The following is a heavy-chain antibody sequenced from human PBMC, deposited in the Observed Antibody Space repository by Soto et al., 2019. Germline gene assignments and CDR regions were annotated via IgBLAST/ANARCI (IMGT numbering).Heavy chain of an antibody. D-gene: IGHD3-10*01. V-gene: IGHV1-69*02. CDR3: AMGMVRRAWYLDL. CDR1: GGTFSSYT. CDR2: IIPILGIA. J-gene: IGHJ2*01. Sequence: QVQLVQSGAEVKKPGSSVKVSCKASGGTFSSYTISWVRQAPGQGLEWMGRIIPILGIANYAQKFQGRVTITAEKSTSTAYMELSSLRSEDTAVYYCAMGMVRRAWYLDLWGRGTLVTVSS.